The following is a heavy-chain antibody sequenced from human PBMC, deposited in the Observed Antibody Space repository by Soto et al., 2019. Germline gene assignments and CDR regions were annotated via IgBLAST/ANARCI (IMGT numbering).Heavy chain of an antibody. CDR1: GFTFSSYG. J-gene: IGHJ6*02. V-gene: IGHV3-33*01. Sequence: GGSLRLSCAASGFTFSSYGMHWVRQAPGKGLEWVAVIWYDGSNKYYADSVKGRFTISRDNSKNTLYLQMNSLRAEDTAVYYCARDPGLLRIAAAGKDGMDVWGQGNTVTVSS. CDR3: ARDPGLLRIAAAGKDGMDV. CDR2: IWYDGSNK. D-gene: IGHD6-13*01.